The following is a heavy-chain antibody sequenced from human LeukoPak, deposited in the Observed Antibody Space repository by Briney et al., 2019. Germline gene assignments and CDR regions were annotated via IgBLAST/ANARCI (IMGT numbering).Heavy chain of an antibody. CDR2: IYSGGST. D-gene: IGHD4-23*01. V-gene: IGHV3-53*01. CDR3: ASYGGNSEDYFDY. J-gene: IGHJ4*02. CDR1: GFTVSSNY. Sequence: GGSLRLSCAASGFTVSSNYMSWVRQAPGKGLEWVSVIYSGGSTYYADSVKGPFTISRDNSKNTLYLQMNSLRAEDTAVYYCASYGGNSEDYFDYWGQGTLVTVSS.